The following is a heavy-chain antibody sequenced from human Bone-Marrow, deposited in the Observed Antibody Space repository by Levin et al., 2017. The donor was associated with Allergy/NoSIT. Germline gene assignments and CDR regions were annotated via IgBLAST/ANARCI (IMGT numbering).Heavy chain of an antibody. CDR1: GYTFTNFA. J-gene: IGHJ4*02. CDR3: ARVHSSGWDA. Sequence: ASVKVSCKASGYTFTNFAVSWARQAPGQGLEWMGWISASIGTTNYAQNLQGRVTMTTDTSTSTAYMDLTRLRSDDTAIYYCARVHSSGWDAWGQGTLVTVSS. V-gene: IGHV1-18*01. CDR2: ISASIGTT. D-gene: IGHD6-19*01.